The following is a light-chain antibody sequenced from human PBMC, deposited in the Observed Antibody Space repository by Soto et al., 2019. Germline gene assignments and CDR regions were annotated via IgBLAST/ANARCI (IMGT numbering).Light chain of an antibody. CDR2: GAS. CDR1: QSVSSSY. CDR3: QQYGRSTRYT. Sequence: EIVLTQSPGTLSLSPGERATLSCRASQSVSSSYLAWYQQKPGQAPRLLIYGASSRATGIPDRFSGSGSGTDFTLTISRLEPEDFAVYFCQQYGRSTRYTFGQGTKLEI. J-gene: IGKJ2*01. V-gene: IGKV3-20*01.